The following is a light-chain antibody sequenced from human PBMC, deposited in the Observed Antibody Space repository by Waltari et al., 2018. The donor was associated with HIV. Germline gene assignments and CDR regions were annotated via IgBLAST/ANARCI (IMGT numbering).Light chain of an antibody. J-gene: IGKJ1*01. CDR1: QSVLYSSNQKNY. CDR2: WSS. Sequence: DIVMTQSPDSLAVSLGERDTIHCKSSQSVLYSSNQKNYLAWYQQKAGQPPKLLFYWSSTRESGVPDRFSGGGSETDFTLTISSLQAEDVAVYYCQQYYNVPWTFGQGTKVEI. V-gene: IGKV4-1*01. CDR3: QQYYNVPWT.